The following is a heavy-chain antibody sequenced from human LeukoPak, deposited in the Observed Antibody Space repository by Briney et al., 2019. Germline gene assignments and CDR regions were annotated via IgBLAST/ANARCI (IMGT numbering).Heavy chain of an antibody. V-gene: IGHV3-74*01. CDR1: GFTFSPYW. CDR2: INGDGRTT. CDR3: AKALRYYYEKPPLDY. J-gene: IGHJ4*02. D-gene: IGHD3-22*01. Sequence: PGGSLRLSCAASGFTFSPYWMHWVRQSPGKGLVWVSRINGDGRTTTYADSVKGRFTISRDNSKNTLYLQMNSLRAEDTAVYYCAKALRYYYEKPPLDYWGQGTLVTVSS.